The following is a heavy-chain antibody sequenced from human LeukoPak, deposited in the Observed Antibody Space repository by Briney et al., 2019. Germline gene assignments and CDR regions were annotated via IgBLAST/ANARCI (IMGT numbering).Heavy chain of an antibody. CDR3: ASLGGSGYDYVDY. J-gene: IGHJ4*02. CDR1: GGSISTSHYS. Sequence: SETLSLTCSVSGGSISTSHYSWGWIRQPPGKGLEWLGSVYYTGTTYDNPSLKSRVAMSVDTSRNHFSLKLSSVTAVDSAVYYCASLGGSGYDYVDYWGQGTLVIVSS. D-gene: IGHD5-12*01. CDR2: VYYTGTT. V-gene: IGHV4-39*07.